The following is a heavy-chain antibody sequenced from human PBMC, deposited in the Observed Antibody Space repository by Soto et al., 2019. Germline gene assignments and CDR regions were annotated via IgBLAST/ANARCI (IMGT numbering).Heavy chain of an antibody. CDR3: ARVYANWEWELPGF. Sequence: QVQLVESGGGVVQPGRSLRLSCVASGFNLRSYGMHWFRQAPGKGPEWVAVIWYDGSNEKYADSVKGRFTISRDDSRNTLHLQMNSLRAEDTAVYYCARVYANWEWELPGFWGQGTRVTVSS. D-gene: IGHD7-27*01. V-gene: IGHV3-33*01. CDR2: IWYDGSNE. CDR1: GFNLRSYG. J-gene: IGHJ4*02.